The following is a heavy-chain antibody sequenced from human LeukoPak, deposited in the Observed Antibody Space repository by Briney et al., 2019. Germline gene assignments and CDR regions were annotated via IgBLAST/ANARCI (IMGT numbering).Heavy chain of an antibody. D-gene: IGHD3-22*01. Sequence: ASVKVSCKVSGYTLTELSMHWVRQAPGKGLEWMGGFDPEDGETIYAQKFQGRVTMTEDTSTDTAYMELSRLRSDDTAVYYCADAYYYDSSAYYFRTWGQGTLVTVSS. J-gene: IGHJ4*02. CDR1: GYTLTELS. CDR2: FDPEDGET. CDR3: ADAYYYDSSAYYFRT. V-gene: IGHV1-24*01.